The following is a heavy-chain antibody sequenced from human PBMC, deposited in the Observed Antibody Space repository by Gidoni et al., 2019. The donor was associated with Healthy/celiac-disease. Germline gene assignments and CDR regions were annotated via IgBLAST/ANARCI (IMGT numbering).Heavy chain of an antibody. D-gene: IGHD3-10*01. CDR1: GFTFSSYG. V-gene: IGHV3-33*01. J-gene: IGHJ6*02. Sequence: QVQLVESGGGVVQPGRSLRLSCAASGFTFSSYGMHWVRQAPGKGLEWVAVIWYDGSNKYYADSVKGRFTISRDNSKNTLYLQMNSLRAEDTAVYYCARDSAFTMVRGPGRYYGMDVWGQGTTVTVSS. CDR3: ARDSAFTMVRGPGRYYGMDV. CDR2: IWYDGSNK.